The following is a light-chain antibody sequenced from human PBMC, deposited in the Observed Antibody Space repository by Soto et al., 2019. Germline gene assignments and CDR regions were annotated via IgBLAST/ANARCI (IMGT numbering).Light chain of an antibody. V-gene: IGKV3-20*01. CDR2: GAS. CDR1: QTISRNY. CDR3: QQYGGPVPWT. Sequence: EVVLTQSPGTLSLSPGERATVSCRASQTISRNYLAWYQKKPGQAPRLLIYGASTRATGIPDRFTGSGPGTDFTLTITRLEPEDFAVYYCQQYGGPVPWTFGQGTKVEV. J-gene: IGKJ1*01.